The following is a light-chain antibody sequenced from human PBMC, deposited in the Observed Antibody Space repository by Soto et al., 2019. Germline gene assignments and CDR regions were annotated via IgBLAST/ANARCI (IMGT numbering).Light chain of an antibody. Sequence: MSQSPATLSVSTGERATLSCRASESVSSNLAWYQQKPGQAPRLLIYGASTRATGIPPRFSGSGSGTEFTLSISSLQSTDFAVYYCQQYGSSPLTFAGGTKVAIK. V-gene: IGKV3-15*01. J-gene: IGKJ4*01. CDR3: QQYGSSPLT. CDR1: ESVSSN. CDR2: GAS.